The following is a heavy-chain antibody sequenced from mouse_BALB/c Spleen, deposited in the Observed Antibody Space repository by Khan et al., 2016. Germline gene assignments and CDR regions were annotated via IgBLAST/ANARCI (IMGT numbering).Heavy chain of an antibody. J-gene: IGHJ3*01. CDR2: IDTNTGEP. V-gene: IGHV9-3*02. CDR3: ARGGYDYAWFAY. CDR1: GYYFTNYG. D-gene: IGHD2-4*01. Sequence: QIQLVQSGPELKKPGETVKISCKASGYYFTNYGMNWVKQAPGKGLKWMGWIDTNTGEPTYAEEFKGRFAFSLETSAITAYLQINNLKNDDTAAYYCARGGYDYAWFAYWGQGTLVTVSA.